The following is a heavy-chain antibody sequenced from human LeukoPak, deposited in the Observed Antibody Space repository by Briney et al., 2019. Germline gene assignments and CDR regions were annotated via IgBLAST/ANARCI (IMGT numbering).Heavy chain of an antibody. Sequence: SVKVPCKASGGTFSSYAISWVRQAPGQGLEWMGGIIPIFGTANYAQKFQGRVTITTDESTSTAYMELSSLRSEDTAVYYCARGYCSSTSCSPGGYWGQGTLVTVSS. CDR2: IIPIFGTA. CDR3: ARGYCSSTSCSPGGY. J-gene: IGHJ4*02. CDR1: GGTFSSYA. V-gene: IGHV1-69*05. D-gene: IGHD2-2*01.